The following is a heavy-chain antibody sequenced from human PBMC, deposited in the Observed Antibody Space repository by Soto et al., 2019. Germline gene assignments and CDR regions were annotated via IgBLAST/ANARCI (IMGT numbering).Heavy chain of an antibody. J-gene: IGHJ3*02. CDR1: GGSISNYY. D-gene: IGHD1-26*01. CDR2: IYYSGST. V-gene: IGHV4-59*08. Sequence: QVQLQESGPGLVKPSETLSLTCTVSGGSISNYYWIWIRQPPGKGLEWIGYIYYSGSTNYNPSLKRRVTISVDTSKNQFSLNLRSVTAADTAVYYCVRPKYSGNSDAFDIWGQGTMVTVSS. CDR3: VRPKYSGNSDAFDI.